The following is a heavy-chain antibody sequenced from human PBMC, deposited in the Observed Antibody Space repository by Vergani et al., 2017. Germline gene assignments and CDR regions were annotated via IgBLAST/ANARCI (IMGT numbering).Heavy chain of an antibody. V-gene: IGHV3-21*04. CDR3: ARGSVVAATEFDY. Sequence: EVQLVESGGGLVKPGGSLRLSCAASGFTFSSYSMNWVRQAPGKGLEWVSSISSSSSYTNYADSVKGRFTISRDNAKNSLYLQMNSLRAEDTAVYYCARGSVVAATEFDYWGQGTLVTVSS. CDR2: ISSSSSYT. D-gene: IGHD2-15*01. J-gene: IGHJ4*02. CDR1: GFTFSSYS.